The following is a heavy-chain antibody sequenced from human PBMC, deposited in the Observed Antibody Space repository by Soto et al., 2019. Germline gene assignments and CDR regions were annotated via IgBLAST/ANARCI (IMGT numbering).Heavy chain of an antibody. CDR2: ISGSGSST. CDR3: AKEDSVGSSDY. CDR1: GFIFSNNV. D-gene: IGHD2-15*01. J-gene: IGHJ4*02. V-gene: IGHV3-23*01. Sequence: GGSLRLSCAASGFIFSNNVMTWVRQAPGKGLEWVSSISGSGSSTFYGDSVRGRFTISRDNFENTLHLQMNSLRAEDTAVYYCAKEDSVGSSDYWGQGILVTVSS.